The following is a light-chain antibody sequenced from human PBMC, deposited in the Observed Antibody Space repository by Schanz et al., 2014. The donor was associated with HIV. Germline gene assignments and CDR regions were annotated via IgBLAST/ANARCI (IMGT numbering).Light chain of an antibody. Sequence: QSALTQPASVSGSPGQSITISCNGTSNDVGGYNYVSWYQQYPGKAPKILINDVSVRPSGVSNRFSGYKSGDTASLTISGLQAEDEADFYCSSYTTSRTWVFGGGTKLTVL. CDR3: SSYTTSRTWV. CDR2: DVS. V-gene: IGLV2-14*01. CDR1: SNDVGGYNY. J-gene: IGLJ3*02.